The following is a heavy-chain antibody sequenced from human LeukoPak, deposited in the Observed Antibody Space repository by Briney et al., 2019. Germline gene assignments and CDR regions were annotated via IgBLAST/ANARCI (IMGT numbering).Heavy chain of an antibody. CDR2: SRDKTNSYTT. D-gene: IGHD3-22*01. J-gene: IGHJ3*02. V-gene: IGHV3-72*01. CDR3: ARTDRSGLHVFDT. Sequence: QPGGSLRLSCLVSGFTFGDHYVEWVRQAPGKGLEWVGRSRDKTNSYTTEYAASVKGRFTISRDDSKNSLYLQMNSLKIEDTAVYYCARTDRSGLHVFDTWGQGTKVTVSS. CDR1: GFTFGDHY.